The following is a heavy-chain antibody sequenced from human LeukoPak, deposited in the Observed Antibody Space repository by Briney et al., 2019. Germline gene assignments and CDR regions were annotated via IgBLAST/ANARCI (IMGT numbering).Heavy chain of an antibody. Sequence: SETLSLTCTVSGGSISSYYWSWIRQPPGKGLEWIGYIYYSGSTNYNPSLKSRVTISVDTSKNQFSLKLSSVTAADTAVYYCARDSSSWFTSWGNWFDPWGQGTLVTVSS. J-gene: IGHJ5*02. CDR2: IYYSGST. CDR1: GGSISSYY. CDR3: ARDSSSWFTSWGNWFDP. D-gene: IGHD6-13*01. V-gene: IGHV4-59*08.